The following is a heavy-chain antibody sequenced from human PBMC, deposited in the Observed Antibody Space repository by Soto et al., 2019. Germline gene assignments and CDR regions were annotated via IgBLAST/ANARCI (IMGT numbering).Heavy chain of an antibody. CDR3: ARLPPYGDYATAYYYYYGMDV. Sequence: QVTLKESGPVLVKPTETLTLTCTVSGFSLSNARMGVSWIRQPPGKDLEWLAHIFSNDEKSYSTSLKSRLTISKDTSKSQVVLTMTNIDPVETATYYCARLPPYGDYATAYYYYYGMDVWGQGTTVTVS. CDR1: GFSLSNARMG. CDR2: IFSNDEK. D-gene: IGHD4-17*01. V-gene: IGHV2-26*01. J-gene: IGHJ6*02.